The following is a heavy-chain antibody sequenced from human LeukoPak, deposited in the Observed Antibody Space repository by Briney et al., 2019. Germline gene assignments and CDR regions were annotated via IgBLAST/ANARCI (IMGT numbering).Heavy chain of an antibody. CDR3: ARVKVVGWNWFDP. J-gene: IGHJ5*02. CDR2: INPNSGGT. D-gene: IGHD1-26*01. Sequence: ASVKVSCKASGYTFTGYYMHWVRQAPGQGLEWMGWINPNSGGTNYAQKFQGRVTMTRDTSISTAYMELSRLRSDDTAVYYCARVKVVGWNWFDPWGQGTLVTVPS. CDR1: GYTFTGYY. V-gene: IGHV1-2*02.